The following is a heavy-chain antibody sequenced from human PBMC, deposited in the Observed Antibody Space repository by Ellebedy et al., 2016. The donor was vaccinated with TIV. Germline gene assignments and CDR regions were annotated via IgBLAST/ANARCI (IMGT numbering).Heavy chain of an antibody. V-gene: IGHV1-18*04. J-gene: IGHJ4*02. CDR3: ARGFRYGSGRWPLDY. Sequence: AASVKVSCKASGYTFSNYFVHWVRQAPGQGLEWMGWVSPYDGNTNYAQKFQGRVTMTIDTFTGTGYMELRNLRSDDTAVYFCARGFRYGSGRWPLDYWGQGTLVTVSS. CDR1: GYTFSNYF. CDR2: VSPYDGNT. D-gene: IGHD4-23*01.